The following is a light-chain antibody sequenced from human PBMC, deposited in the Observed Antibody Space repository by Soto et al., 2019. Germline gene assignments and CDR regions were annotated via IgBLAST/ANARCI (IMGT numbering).Light chain of an antibody. CDR3: QSFDNSLSGYV. J-gene: IGLJ1*01. CDR1: KHDIGVYDF. CDR2: EVV. V-gene: IGLV2-8*01. Sequence: QSVLTQPPSASGSPGQSVTISCTGTKHDIGVYDFVSWYQHHPGKAPRLIIYEVVQRPSGVPDRFSGSKSGNTASLTVSGLQAADEADYYCQSFDNSLSGYVXGTGTTVTVL.